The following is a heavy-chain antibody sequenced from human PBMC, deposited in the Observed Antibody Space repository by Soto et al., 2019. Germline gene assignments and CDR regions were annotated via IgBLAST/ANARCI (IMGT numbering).Heavy chain of an antibody. D-gene: IGHD2-8*01. CDR1: GDSIGTTHSY. V-gene: IGHV4-39*01. Sequence: SETLSLTCTVSGDSIGTTHSYWAWIRQSPGKGLEWIGNVHYSGSTYYMPSLRSRVTLSVDTSKNQFSLRLTSVTAEDTAVYYCARHEGNGNVWPLDYWGQGILVTVSS. J-gene: IGHJ4*02. CDR2: VHYSGST. CDR3: ARHEGNGNVWPLDY.